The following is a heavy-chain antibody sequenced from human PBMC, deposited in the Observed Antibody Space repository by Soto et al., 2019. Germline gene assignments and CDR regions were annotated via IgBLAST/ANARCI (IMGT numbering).Heavy chain of an antibody. Sequence: AVGSLRLSCAASGFRFSDYYMSWIRQAPGKGLEWISYIDSSSGYTNYADSVKGRFTISRDNAKNSLYLQVSSLRAEDTAIYYCARDLRRNSGSYFDYWGQGTPVTAPQ. D-gene: IGHD1-26*01. CDR2: IDSSSGYT. CDR3: ARDLRRNSGSYFDY. V-gene: IGHV3-11*05. J-gene: IGHJ4*02. CDR1: GFRFSDYY.